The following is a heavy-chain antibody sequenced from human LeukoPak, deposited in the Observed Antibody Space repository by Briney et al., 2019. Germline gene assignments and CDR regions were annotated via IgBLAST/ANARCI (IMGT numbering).Heavy chain of an antibody. CDR3: ATGGIIAAAHNWFDP. V-gene: IGHV1-69*13. CDR2: IIPIFGSA. Sequence: ASVKVSCKASGYTFTGYYMHWVRQAPGQGLEWMGGIIPIFGSANYAQKFQGRVTITADESTSTAYMELSSLRSEDTAVYYCATGGIIAAAHNWFDPWGQGTLVTVSS. CDR1: GYTFTGYY. J-gene: IGHJ5*02. D-gene: IGHD6-13*01.